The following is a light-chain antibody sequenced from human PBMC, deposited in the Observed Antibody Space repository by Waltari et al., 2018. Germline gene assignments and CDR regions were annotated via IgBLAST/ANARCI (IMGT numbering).Light chain of an antibody. CDR3: QQYYSPPLT. Sequence: IQLTQSPSSLSASIRDRVTITCRASQDSSSALSWYQQKPGKAPKLLIFRASSLESGVPSRFSGSGSGTDFTLTISTLQPEDVAVYYCQQYYSPPLTFGQGTRLEI. CDR2: RAS. V-gene: IGKV1-13*02. CDR1: QDSSSA. J-gene: IGKJ5*01.